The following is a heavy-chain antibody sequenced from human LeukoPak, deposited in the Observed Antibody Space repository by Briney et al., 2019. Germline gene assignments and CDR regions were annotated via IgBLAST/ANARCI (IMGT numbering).Heavy chain of an antibody. CDR2: IYYSGST. Sequence: KPSETLSLICTVSGGSISSSSYYSGWIRPPPGKGLEWIGSIYYSGSTYYNPSLKSRVTISVDTSKNQFSLKLSSVTAADTAVYYCARQGYYYYYMDVWGKGTTVTVSS. CDR1: GGSISSSSYY. J-gene: IGHJ6*03. V-gene: IGHV4-39*01. CDR3: ARQGYYYYYMDV.